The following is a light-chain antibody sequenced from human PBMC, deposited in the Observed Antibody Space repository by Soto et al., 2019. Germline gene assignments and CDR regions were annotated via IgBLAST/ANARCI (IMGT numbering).Light chain of an antibody. Sequence: QSALTQPASVSGSPGPSITISCTGTSSDVGGYNNVSWYQQHPGKAPKLMIYDVSNRPSGVSNRFSGSKSGNTASLTISGLQAEDEADYYCSSYTSSSTLYVFGTGTKLTVL. CDR1: SSDVGGYNN. V-gene: IGLV2-14*01. J-gene: IGLJ1*01. CDR2: DVS. CDR3: SSYTSSSTLYV.